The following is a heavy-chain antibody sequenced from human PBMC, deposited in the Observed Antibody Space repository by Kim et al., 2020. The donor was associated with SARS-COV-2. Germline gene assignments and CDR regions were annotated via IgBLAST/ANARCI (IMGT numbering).Heavy chain of an antibody. Sequence: STNHTPSLKSRVTMSVDTSKNQFSLKLSSVTAADTAVYYCARELAAGDIWGQGTMVTVSS. V-gene: IGHV4-34*01. CDR2: ST. J-gene: IGHJ3*02. CDR3: ARELAAGDI. D-gene: IGHD6-13*01.